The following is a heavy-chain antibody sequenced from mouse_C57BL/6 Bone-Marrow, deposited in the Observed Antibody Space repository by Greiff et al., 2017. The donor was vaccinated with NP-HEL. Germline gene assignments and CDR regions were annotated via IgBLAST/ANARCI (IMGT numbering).Heavy chain of an antibody. CDR1: GFTFSDYG. J-gene: IGHJ3*01. Sequence: EVQLVESGGGLVKPGGSLKLSCAASGFTFSDYGMHWVRQAPEKGLEWVAYISSGSSTIYYADTVKGRFTISRDNAKNTLFLQMTSLRSEDTAMYYCARGRDDGYSFFAYWGQVTLVTVSA. CDR2: ISSGSSTI. D-gene: IGHD2-3*01. V-gene: IGHV5-17*01. CDR3: ARGRDDGYSFFAY.